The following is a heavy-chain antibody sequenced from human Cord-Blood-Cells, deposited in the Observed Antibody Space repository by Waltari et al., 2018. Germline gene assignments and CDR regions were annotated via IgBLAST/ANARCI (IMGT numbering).Heavy chain of an antibody. Sequence: QVQLVPSGAEGKKPWWSVQGSRKSNGCTYRSWSLSRLGQSQRQGLEWVGRIIPIFVTANNAQKFQGRVTITADKTTSTAYMELSSLRSEDKAVYYCARDELRTQQLDYSTYYYYGMDVWGQGTTVTVSS. CDR2: IIPIFVTA. V-gene: IGHV1-69*06. D-gene: IGHD4-4*01. J-gene: IGHJ6*02. CDR3: ARDELRTQQLDYSTYYYYGMDV. CDR1: GCTYRSWS.